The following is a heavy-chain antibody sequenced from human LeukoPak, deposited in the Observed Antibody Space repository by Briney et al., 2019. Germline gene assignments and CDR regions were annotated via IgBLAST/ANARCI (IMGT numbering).Heavy chain of an antibody. V-gene: IGHV3-48*03. CDR2: ISSSGSTI. CDR1: GFTFSSHE. CDR3: ARVIYGCHGD. J-gene: IGHJ4*02. Sequence: GGSLRLSCAASGFTFSSHEMNWVRQAPGKGLEWVSYISSSGSTIYYADSVKGRFTISRDNAKNSLYLQMNSLRAEDTAVYYCARVIYGCHGDWGQGTLVTVSS. D-gene: IGHD4-17*01.